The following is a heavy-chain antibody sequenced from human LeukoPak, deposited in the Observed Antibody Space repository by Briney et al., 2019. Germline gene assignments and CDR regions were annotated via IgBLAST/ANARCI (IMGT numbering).Heavy chain of an antibody. D-gene: IGHD2-15*01. CDR1: GYTLTALS. J-gene: IGHJ4*02. CDR3: APRYCSGGSCYSFDY. Sequence: ASVKVSCKLSGYTLTALSMHWVRQAPGKGLEWMGGFDPEDGETIYAQKFQGRVTMTEDTSTDTAYMELSSLRSEDTAVYYCAPRYCSGGSCYSFDYWGQGTLVTVSS. CDR2: FDPEDGET. V-gene: IGHV1-24*01.